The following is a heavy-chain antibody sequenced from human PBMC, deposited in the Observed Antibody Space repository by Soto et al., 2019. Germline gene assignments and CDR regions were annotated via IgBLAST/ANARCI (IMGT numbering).Heavy chain of an antibody. V-gene: IGHV3-30-3*01. CDR3: ARGGGFCGADCYKGGIDY. D-gene: IGHD2-21*02. J-gene: IGHJ4*02. Sequence: QVQLVESGGGVGQPGRSLRISCAASGFTFSPYTMHWVRQTPGKGMEWVAVISYDGSDKNYADSVRGRFTISRDNSKNTLFLQMNSLRAEDTALYYCARGGGFCGADCYKGGIDYWGQGALVTVSS. CDR1: GFTFSPYT. CDR2: ISYDGSDK.